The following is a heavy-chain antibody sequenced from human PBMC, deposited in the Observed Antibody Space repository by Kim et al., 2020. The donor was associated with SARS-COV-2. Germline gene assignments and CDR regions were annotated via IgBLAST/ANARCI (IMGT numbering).Heavy chain of an antibody. CDR1: GYTFTNKD. V-gene: IGHV1-8*01. CDR3: ARGSEGAFDI. CDR2: MSPYSGHT. J-gene: IGHJ3*02. Sequence: ASVKVSCKASGYTFTNKDINWVRQAPGQGLEWMGWMSPYSGHTGYAQKVQGRVTMTRNTSIATAYMESSSLRSDDTAVYYCARGSEGAFDIWGQGTVVTV.